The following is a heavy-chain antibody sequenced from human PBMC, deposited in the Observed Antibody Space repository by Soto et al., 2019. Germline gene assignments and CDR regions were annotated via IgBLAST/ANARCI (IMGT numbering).Heavy chain of an antibody. D-gene: IGHD5-12*01. CDR3: ARGGGRWLRGGPDAFDI. CDR1: GGTFSSYA. CDR2: IIPIFGTA. Sequence: SVKVSCKASGGTFSSYAISWVRQAPGQGLEWMGGIIPIFGTANYAQKFQGRVTITADKSTSTAYMELSSLRSEDTAVYYCARGGGRWLRGGPDAFDIWGQGTMVTVSS. V-gene: IGHV1-69*06. J-gene: IGHJ3*02.